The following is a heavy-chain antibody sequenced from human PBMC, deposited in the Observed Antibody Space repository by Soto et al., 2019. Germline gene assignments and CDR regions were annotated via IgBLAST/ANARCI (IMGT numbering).Heavy chain of an antibody. CDR2: ITVDGGST. D-gene: IGHD3-22*01. J-gene: IGHJ3*02. V-gene: IGHV3-23*01. CDR3: AKDPNSSGYYYRSIGAFDI. CDR1: GFTFNTFA. Sequence: PGGSLRLSCAASGFTFNTFALTWVRQAPGKGLEWVSSITVDGGSTYYVDSVKGRFTVSRDNSKNTLYLQMDSLRAEDTAVYYCAKDPNSSGYYYRSIGAFDIWGQGTMVTVSS.